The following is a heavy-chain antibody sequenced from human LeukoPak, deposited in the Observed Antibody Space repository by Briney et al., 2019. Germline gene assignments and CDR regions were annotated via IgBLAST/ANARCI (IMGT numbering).Heavy chain of an antibody. CDR2: IYSDESLI. J-gene: IGHJ6*02. CDR3: GRYGLSGNGYTSYFYYGMDF. V-gene: IGHV5-51*01. D-gene: IGHD5-24*01. CDR1: GYSFSKYW. Sequence: GESLKISCTASGYSFSKYWIGWVRQTPGKGLEWMGFIYSDESLIRYSPSFEGQVTISADNSIQTAYLQWNSLKASDTAMYYCGRYGLSGNGYTSYFYYGMDFWGQGTAVTVSS.